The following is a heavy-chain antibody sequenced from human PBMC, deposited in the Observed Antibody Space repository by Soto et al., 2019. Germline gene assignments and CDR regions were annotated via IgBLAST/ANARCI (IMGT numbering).Heavy chain of an antibody. J-gene: IGHJ4*02. CDR3: VRDQGDHVIHFDH. D-gene: IGHD3-16*01. CDR1: GDSISSVDHY. V-gene: IGHV4-30-4*01. Sequence: SETLSLTCTVSGDSISSVDHYWSWIRQPPGKGLEWMGYIYHSGSTHYNPSLNSRLTISIDTSTNRFSLNLTSVTAEDTAVYYCVRDQGDHVIHFDHWGQGALVTVSS. CDR2: IYHSGST.